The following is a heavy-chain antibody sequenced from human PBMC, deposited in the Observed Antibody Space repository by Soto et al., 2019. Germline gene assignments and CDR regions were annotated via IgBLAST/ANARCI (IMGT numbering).Heavy chain of an antibody. CDR3: ARLGTRYYDSSGYYYYGMDV. D-gene: IGHD3-22*01. CDR2: IYPGDSDT. Sequence: PGESLKISCKGPGYSFTSYWIGWVRQMPGKGLEWMGIIYPGDSDTRYSPSFQGQVTISADKSISTAYLQWSSLKASDTAMYYCARLGTRYYDSSGYYYYGMDVWGQGTTVTVSS. V-gene: IGHV5-51*01. J-gene: IGHJ6*02. CDR1: GYSFTSYW.